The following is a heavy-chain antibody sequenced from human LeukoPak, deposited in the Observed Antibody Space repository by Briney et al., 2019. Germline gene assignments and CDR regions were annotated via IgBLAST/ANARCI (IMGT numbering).Heavy chain of an antibody. Sequence: GGSLRLSCAASGFTFSSYSMNWVRQAPGKWLEWVSSIGSSSSYIYYADSVKGRFTISRDNAKNSLYLQMTSLRAEDTAVYYCARGGWIDAFDIWGQGTMVTVSS. D-gene: IGHD6-19*01. V-gene: IGHV3-21*01. J-gene: IGHJ3*02. CDR3: ARGGWIDAFDI. CDR1: GFTFSSYS. CDR2: IGSSSSYI.